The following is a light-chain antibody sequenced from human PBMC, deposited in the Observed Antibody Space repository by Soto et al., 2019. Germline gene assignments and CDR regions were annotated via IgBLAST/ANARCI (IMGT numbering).Light chain of an antibody. CDR1: QSLVHGDGNTY. CDR3: MQSTRWYT. V-gene: IGKV2-24*01. J-gene: IGKJ2*01. CDR2: KIS. Sequence: IVMTQTPLSSSVSVGEPASISCKSSQSLVHGDGNTYLSWLHQRPGQPPRLLISKISNRVSGVPDRFSGSGAGTDFTLKISRVEAEDVGIYYCMQSTRWYTFGQGTKLEIK.